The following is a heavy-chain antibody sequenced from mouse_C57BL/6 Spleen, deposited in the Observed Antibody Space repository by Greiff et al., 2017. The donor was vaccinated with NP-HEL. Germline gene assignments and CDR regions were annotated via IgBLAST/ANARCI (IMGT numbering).Heavy chain of an antibody. D-gene: IGHD2-4*01. V-gene: IGHV5-17*01. CDR2: ISSGSSTI. Sequence: EVQLVESGGGLVKPGGSLKLSCAASGFTFSDYGMHWVRQAPEKGLEWVAYISSGSSTIYYADTVKGRFTISRDNAKNSLFLQMTSLRSEDTAMYYCASGGYDDDELSYAMDYWGQGTSVTVSS. CDR1: GFTFSDYG. CDR3: ASGGYDDDELSYAMDY. J-gene: IGHJ4*01.